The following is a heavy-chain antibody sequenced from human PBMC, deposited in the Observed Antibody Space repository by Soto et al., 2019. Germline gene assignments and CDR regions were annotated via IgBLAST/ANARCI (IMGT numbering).Heavy chain of an antibody. Sequence: ASVKVSCKASGGTFSSYAISWVRQAPGQGLEWMGGIIPIFGTANYAQKFQGRVTITADESTSTAYMELSSLRSEDTAVYYCARVGPYYYDSGGYYGRGSGLENWFDPWGQGTLVTVSS. CDR1: GGTFSSYA. V-gene: IGHV1-69*13. CDR2: IIPIFGTA. J-gene: IGHJ5*02. D-gene: IGHD3-22*01. CDR3: ARVGPYYYDSGGYYGRGSGLENWFDP.